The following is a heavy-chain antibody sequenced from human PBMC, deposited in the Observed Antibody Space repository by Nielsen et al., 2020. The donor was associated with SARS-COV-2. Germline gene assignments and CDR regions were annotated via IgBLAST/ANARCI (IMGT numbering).Heavy chain of an antibody. D-gene: IGHD1-1*01. J-gene: IGHJ6*03. CDR3: ARGKKLYSGTFVSFYYYYYMDV. V-gene: IGHV4-34*01. CDR2: INHSGST. Sequence: WIRQPPGKGLEWIGEINHSGSTNYNPSLKSRVTMSVDTSKNQFSLKLNSVTAADTGVYFCARGKKLYSGTFVSFYYYYYMDVWGKGTTVTVSS.